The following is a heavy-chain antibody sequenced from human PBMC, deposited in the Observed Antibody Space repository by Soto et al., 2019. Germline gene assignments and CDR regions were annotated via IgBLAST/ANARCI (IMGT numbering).Heavy chain of an antibody. V-gene: IGHV4-59*01. CDR1: GFTISSYY. D-gene: IGHD3-10*01. CDR2: IYYSGST. Sequence: SETLSLTCTVSGFTISSYYWSWIRQPPGKGLEWIGYIYYSGSTNYNPSLKSRVTISVDTSKNQFSLKLSSVTAADTAVYYCARVTMVRGVITDDYWGQGTLVTVSS. J-gene: IGHJ4*02. CDR3: ARVTMVRGVITDDY.